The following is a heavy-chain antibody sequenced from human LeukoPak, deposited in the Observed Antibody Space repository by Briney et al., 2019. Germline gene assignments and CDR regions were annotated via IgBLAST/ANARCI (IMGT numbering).Heavy chain of an antibody. CDR2: MNPNSGDT. CDR1: GYTFTSYD. V-gene: IGHV1-8*01. D-gene: IGHD6-19*01. Sequence: ASVKVSCKASGYTFTSYDMHWVRQATGQGLEWMGWMNPNSGDTGYAQKFQGRVTMTRDTSISTAYMELSSLRSDDTAVYYCARDGTHSSGWYSYMDVWGKGTTVTISS. CDR3: ARDGTHSSGWYSYMDV. J-gene: IGHJ6*03.